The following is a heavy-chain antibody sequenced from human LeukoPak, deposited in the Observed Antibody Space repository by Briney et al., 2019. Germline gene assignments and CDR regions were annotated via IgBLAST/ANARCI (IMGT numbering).Heavy chain of an antibody. J-gene: IGHJ4*02. V-gene: IGHV4-34*01. Sequence: SETLSLTCAVYGGSFSAYYWSWIRQSPGKGLEWIGEINQSGSTNYNPSLKSRVTISVDTSKNQFSLKLRSVTAADTAVYYCARWYSSSWQFDYWGQGTLVTVSS. CDR2: INQSGST. CDR3: ARWYSSSWQFDY. CDR1: GGSFSAYY. D-gene: IGHD6-13*01.